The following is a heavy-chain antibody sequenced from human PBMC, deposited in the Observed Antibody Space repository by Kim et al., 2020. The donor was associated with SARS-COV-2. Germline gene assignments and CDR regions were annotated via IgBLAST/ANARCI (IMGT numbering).Heavy chain of an antibody. Sequence: ASVKVSCKASGYTFTGYYMHWVRQAPGQGLEWMGRINPNSGGTNYAQKFQGRATMTRDTPIRTPYMELSGLRADDTPVCFCARGRIAAAYNYYYHYGMDV. D-gene: IGHD6-13*01. J-gene: IGHJ6*01. V-gene: IGHV1-2*06. CDR2: INPNSGGT. CDR1: GYTFTGYY. CDR3: ARGRIAAAYNYYYHYGMDV.